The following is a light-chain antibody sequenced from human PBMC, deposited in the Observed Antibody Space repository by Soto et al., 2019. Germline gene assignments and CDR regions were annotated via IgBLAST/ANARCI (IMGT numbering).Light chain of an antibody. CDR2: RNN. CDR1: SSNIGSNY. Sequence: QSVLTQPPSASGTPGQRVTISCSGSSSNIGSNYVYWYQQLPGTAPKLLIYRNNQRPSGFPDRFSGSKSGTSASLAISVLRSEDEADYYCAAWDDSLRGVFGGGTKLTVL. CDR3: AAWDDSLRGV. V-gene: IGLV1-47*01. J-gene: IGLJ2*01.